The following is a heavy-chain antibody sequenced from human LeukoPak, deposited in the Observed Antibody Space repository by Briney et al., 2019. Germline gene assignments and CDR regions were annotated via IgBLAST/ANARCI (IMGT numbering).Heavy chain of an antibody. CDR3: ARVFADIVVVPAAGAFDY. CDR1: GYTFTGYY. V-gene: IGHV1-2*02. Sequence: ASVKASCKASGYTFTGYYMHWVRQAPGQGLEWMGWINPNSGGTNYAQKFQGRVTMTRDTSISTAYMELSRLRSDDTAVYYCARVFADIVVVPAAGAFDYWGQGTLVTVSS. J-gene: IGHJ4*02. D-gene: IGHD2-2*01. CDR2: INPNSGGT.